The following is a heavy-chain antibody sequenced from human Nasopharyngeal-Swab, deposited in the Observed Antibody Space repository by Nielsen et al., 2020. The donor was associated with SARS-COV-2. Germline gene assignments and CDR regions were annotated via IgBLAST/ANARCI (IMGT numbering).Heavy chain of an antibody. V-gene: IGHV5-51*01. CDR2: IYPGDSGT. D-gene: IGHD1-26*01. J-gene: IGHJ4*02. CDR3: ARLNSGSYPDY. Sequence: VRQMPGKGLEWMGIIYPGDSGTRYSPSFQGQVTISADKSISTAYLQWSSLKASDTAMYYCARLNSGSYPDYWGQGTLVTSPQ.